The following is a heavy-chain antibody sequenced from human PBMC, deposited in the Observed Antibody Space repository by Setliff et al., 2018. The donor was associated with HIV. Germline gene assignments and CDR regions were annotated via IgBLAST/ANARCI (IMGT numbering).Heavy chain of an antibody. V-gene: IGHV1-18*01. D-gene: IGHD1-1*01. J-gene: IGHJ4*02. Sequence: ASVKVSCKASGYSFTSYGFSWVRQAPGQGLEWMGWISVYNGDTNYAQKVQGRVTMTTDTSTSTAYMELRSLRSDDSAMYYCARGGTSWTSSHFDFWGQGTLVTVSS. CDR1: GYSFTSYG. CDR3: ARGGTSWTSSHFDF. CDR2: ISVYNGDT.